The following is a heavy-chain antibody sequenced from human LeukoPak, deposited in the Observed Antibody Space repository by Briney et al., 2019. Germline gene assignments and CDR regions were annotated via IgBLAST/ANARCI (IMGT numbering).Heavy chain of an antibody. D-gene: IGHD3-3*01. J-gene: IGHJ5*02. CDR3: AGRGITIFGVVYPEFWFDP. CDR2: IYYSGRT. Sequence: SETLSLTCTVSGGSISSSSYDWGWIRQPPGKGLEWSGSIYYSGRTYYNPSLKSRVTISVNTSKNQFSLKLSSVTAADTAVYYCAGRGITIFGVVYPEFWFDPWGQGTLVTVSS. V-gene: IGHV4-39*01. CDR1: GGSISSSSYD.